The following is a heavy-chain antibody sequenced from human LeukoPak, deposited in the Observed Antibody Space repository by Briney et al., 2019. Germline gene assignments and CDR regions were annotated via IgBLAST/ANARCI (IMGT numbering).Heavy chain of an antibody. CDR3: ARDRGHYYDSSGPLYYFDY. D-gene: IGHD3-22*01. Sequence: GGSLRLSCAASGFTFSSYAMHWVRQAPGKGLEWVAAISYDGSNKYYADSVKGRFTISRDNSKNTLYLQMNSLRAEDTAVYYCARDRGHYYDSSGPLYYFDYWGQGTLVTVSS. CDR2: ISYDGSNK. J-gene: IGHJ4*02. V-gene: IGHV3-30*04. CDR1: GFTFSSYA.